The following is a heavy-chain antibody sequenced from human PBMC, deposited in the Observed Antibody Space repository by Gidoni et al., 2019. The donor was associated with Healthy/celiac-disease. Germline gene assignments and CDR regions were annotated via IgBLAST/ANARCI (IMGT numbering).Heavy chain of an antibody. Sequence: EVQLVPSGAEVKKPGESLQISGKGSGYSFTSYWIGWVRQVPWNGLEWMGIIYPGDSDTRYSPSFQGQVTISADKSISTAYLQWSSLKASDTAMYYCARHRSPYYYGSGSYYPYWGQGTLVTVSS. CDR2: IYPGDSDT. CDR3: ARHRSPYYYGSGSYYPY. V-gene: IGHV5-51*01. CDR1: GYSFTSYW. D-gene: IGHD3-10*01. J-gene: IGHJ4*02.